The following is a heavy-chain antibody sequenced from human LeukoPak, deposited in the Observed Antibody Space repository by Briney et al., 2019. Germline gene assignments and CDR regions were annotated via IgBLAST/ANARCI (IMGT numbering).Heavy chain of an antibody. CDR3: ATHGYSELRYFAWSTNE. V-gene: IGHV3-30*02. J-gene: IGHJ4*02. CDR2: IRYDGSNK. Sequence: GGSLRLSCAASGFTFTSSAMHWVRQAPGRGPEWVAFIRYDGSNKLYADSVKGRFTISRDNAKKSLYLQMDSLRAEATAVYYCATHGYSELRYFAWSTNEWGQGTLVTVSS. CDR1: GFTFTSSA. D-gene: IGHD3-9*01.